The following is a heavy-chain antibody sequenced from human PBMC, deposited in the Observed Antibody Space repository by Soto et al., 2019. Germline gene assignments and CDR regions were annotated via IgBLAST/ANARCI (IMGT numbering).Heavy chain of an antibody. V-gene: IGHV4-34*01. D-gene: IGHD2-15*01. CDR1: GESFSGYY. CDR3: ASSVEATRAFDI. J-gene: IGHJ3*02. CDR2: INHSGST. Sequence: SETLSLTCAVYGESFSGYYWSWIRQPPGKGLEWIGEINHSGSTIYNPSLKSRVTISVDTSKNQFSLKLNSVTAADTAVYYCASSVEATRAFDIWGQGTMVTVSS.